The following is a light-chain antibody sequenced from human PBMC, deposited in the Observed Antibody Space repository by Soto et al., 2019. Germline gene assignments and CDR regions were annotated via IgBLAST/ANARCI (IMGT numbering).Light chain of an antibody. V-gene: IGLV2-8*01. CDR1: SSDVGGYNY. CDR2: EVT. J-gene: IGLJ2*01. CDR3: SSFAGGGNPVL. Sequence: QSALTQPPSASGSLGQSVTISCTGTSSDVGGYNYVSWHQQHPGKAPKVMIYEVTKRPPGVPDRFSGSKSGNTASLTVSGIQAADEADYYCSSFAGGGNPVLLGGGTKLTVL.